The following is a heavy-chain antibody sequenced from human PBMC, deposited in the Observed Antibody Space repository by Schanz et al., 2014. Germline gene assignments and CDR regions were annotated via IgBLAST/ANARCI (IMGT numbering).Heavy chain of an antibody. V-gene: IGHV3-23*04. J-gene: IGHJ4*02. D-gene: IGHD1-26*01. CDR1: GFAFSSYG. CDR2: IGVDGTTT. Sequence: EVQLVESGGGVVQPGGSLRLSCLASGFAFSSYGMNWLRQAPGKGLEWVSVIGVDGTTTYYADSVKGRFTISRDNSKNTLYLQMNSLRAEDTAVYYCARDHTTESYYSAGPPIDYWGQGTLLTVSS. CDR3: ARDHTTESYYSAGPPIDY.